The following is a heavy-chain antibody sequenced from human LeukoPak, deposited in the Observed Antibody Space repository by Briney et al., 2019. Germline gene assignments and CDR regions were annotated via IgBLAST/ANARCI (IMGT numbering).Heavy chain of an antibody. CDR1: GYTFTSYG. D-gene: IGHD6-13*01. Sequence: ASVKVSCKASGYTFTSYGISWVRQAPGQGLEWMGWISAYNGNTNYAQKLQGRVTMTTDTPTSTAYMELRSLRSDDTAVYYCARDLESSSWYGWFDPWGRGTLVTVSS. V-gene: IGHV1-18*01. J-gene: IGHJ5*02. CDR3: ARDLESSSWYGWFDP. CDR2: ISAYNGNT.